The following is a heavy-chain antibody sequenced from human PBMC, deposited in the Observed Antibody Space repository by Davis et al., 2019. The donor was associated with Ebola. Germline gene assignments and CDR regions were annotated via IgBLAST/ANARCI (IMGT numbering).Heavy chain of an antibody. Sequence: PGGSLRLSCAASGFTFSSYAMSWVRQAPGKGLEWVSAISGSGGSTYYADSVKGRFTISRDNAKNSLYLQMNSLRAEDTAVYYCARDISGWTAITGGNGMDVWGQGTTVTVSS. CDR3: ARDISGWTAITGGNGMDV. CDR2: ISGSGGST. J-gene: IGHJ6*02. CDR1: GFTFSSYA. D-gene: IGHD6-19*01. V-gene: IGHV3-23*01.